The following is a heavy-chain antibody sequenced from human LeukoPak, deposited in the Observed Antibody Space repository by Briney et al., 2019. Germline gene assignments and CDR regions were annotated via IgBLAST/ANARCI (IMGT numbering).Heavy chain of an antibody. Sequence: PGGSLRLSCAASGFTFDDYAMHWVRQAPGKGLEWVSGISWNSGSIGYADSVKGRFTISRDNAKNSLYLQMNSLRAEDTALYYCTGGDMLGYFDYWGQGTLVTVSS. CDR1: GFTFDDYA. J-gene: IGHJ4*02. CDR2: ISWNSGSI. D-gene: IGHD3-16*01. CDR3: TGGDMLGYFDY. V-gene: IGHV3-9*01.